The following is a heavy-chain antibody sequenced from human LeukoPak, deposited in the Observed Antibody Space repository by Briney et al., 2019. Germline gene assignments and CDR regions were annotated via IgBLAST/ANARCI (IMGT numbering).Heavy chain of an antibody. Sequence: ASVKVSCKVSGYSLIELSTHWVRQAPGKGLEWMEGINLEHGNPVYAQKFQGRIFMSEDTTTDTAYMGVNSLTSEDTAIYYCAKGVAVAGTPPGGDYWGQGTLLTVSS. CDR3: AKGVAVAGTPPGGDY. V-gene: IGHV1-24*01. J-gene: IGHJ4*02. CDR2: INLEHGNP. CDR1: GYSLIELS. D-gene: IGHD6-19*01.